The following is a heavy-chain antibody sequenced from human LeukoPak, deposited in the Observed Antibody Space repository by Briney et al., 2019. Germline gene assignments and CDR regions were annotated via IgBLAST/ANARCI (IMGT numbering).Heavy chain of an antibody. Sequence: ASVKVSCKVSGYTLTELSMHWVRQAPGKGLEWMGGFDPEDGETIYAQKFQGRVTMTEDTSTDTAYMELRSLRSDDTAVYHCARESLAGVKYYYGMDVWGQGTTVTVSS. J-gene: IGHJ6*02. V-gene: IGHV1-24*01. CDR2: FDPEDGET. CDR3: ARESLAGVKYYYGMDV. CDR1: GYTLTELS. D-gene: IGHD2-8*01.